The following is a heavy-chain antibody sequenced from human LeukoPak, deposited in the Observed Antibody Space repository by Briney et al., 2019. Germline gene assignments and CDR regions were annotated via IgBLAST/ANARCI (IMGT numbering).Heavy chain of an antibody. CDR3: AKELTTSSGYLHYFDY. CDR1: GFTFSSYG. Sequence: GGSLRLSCAASGFTFSSYGMHWVRQAPGKGLEWVAVISYDGSNKYYADSVKGRFTISRDNSKNTLYLQMNSLRAEDTAVYYCAKELTTSSGYLHYFDYWGQGTLVTVSS. D-gene: IGHD6-13*01. V-gene: IGHV3-30*18. CDR2: ISYDGSNK. J-gene: IGHJ4*02.